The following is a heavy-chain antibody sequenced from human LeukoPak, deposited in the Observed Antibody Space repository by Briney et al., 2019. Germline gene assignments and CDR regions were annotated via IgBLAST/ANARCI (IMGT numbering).Heavy chain of an antibody. CDR1: GGSISSYY. Sequence: SETLSLTCTVSGGSISSYYWSWIRQPPGKGLEWIGYIYHSGSTNYNPSLKSRVTISVDTSKNQFSLKLSSVTAADTAVYYCARDKTSSTAMVAGTFDIWGQGTMVTVSS. D-gene: IGHD5-18*01. CDR3: ARDKTSSTAMVAGTFDI. CDR2: IYHSGST. J-gene: IGHJ3*02. V-gene: IGHV4-59*01.